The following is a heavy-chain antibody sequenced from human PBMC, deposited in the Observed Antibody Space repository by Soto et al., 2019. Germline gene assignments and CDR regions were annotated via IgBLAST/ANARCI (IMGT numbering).Heavy chain of an antibody. J-gene: IGHJ4*02. CDR1: GFTFSSYA. Sequence: GGSLRLSCAASGFTFSSYAMSWVRQAPGKGLEWVSAISGSGGSTYYADSVKGRFTISRDNSKNTLYLQMNSLRAEDTAVYYCAKDRLGSGYVRAFDYWGQGTLVTVSS. V-gene: IGHV3-23*01. D-gene: IGHD3-22*01. CDR3: AKDRLGSGYVRAFDY. CDR2: ISGSGGST.